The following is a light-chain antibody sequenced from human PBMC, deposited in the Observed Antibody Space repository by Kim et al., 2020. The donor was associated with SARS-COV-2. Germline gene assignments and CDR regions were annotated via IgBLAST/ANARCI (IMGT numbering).Light chain of an antibody. Sequence: GQRFTISCSGTSSNIGSKTVNCYQQLPGTDPKLLIYSNIQRPSGVPARFSGSKSGTSASLAISGLQSADEADYYCAAWDDSLNGVVFGGGTQLTVL. J-gene: IGLJ2*01. CDR1: SSNIGSKT. CDR3: AAWDDSLNGVV. V-gene: IGLV1-44*01. CDR2: SNI.